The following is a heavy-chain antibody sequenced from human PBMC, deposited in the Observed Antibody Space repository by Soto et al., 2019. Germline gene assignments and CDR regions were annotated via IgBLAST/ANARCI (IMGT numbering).Heavy chain of an antibody. CDR1: GFTFSSYA. CDR2: ISYDGSDK. V-gene: IGHV3-30-3*01. J-gene: IGHJ4*02. D-gene: IGHD3-22*01. Sequence: SLRLSCAASGFTFSSYATHWVRQAPGKGLEWVALISYDGSDKDYADSVKGRFTISRDNSRNTLFLQMNSLRAEDTAVYYCARDYYKYYDSSGYYRSPAYWGQGTLVTVSS. CDR3: ARDYYKYYDSSGYYRSPAY.